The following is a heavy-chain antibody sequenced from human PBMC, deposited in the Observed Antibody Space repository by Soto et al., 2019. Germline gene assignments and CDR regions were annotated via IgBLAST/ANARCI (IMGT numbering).Heavy chain of an antibody. CDR1: GGTFSSYA. CDR2: IIPIFGTA. J-gene: IGHJ3*02. CDR3: ARDFTFGGVIVVDAFDI. V-gene: IGHV1-69*06. Sequence: QVQLVQSGAEVKKPGSSVKVSCKASGGTFSSYAISWVRQAPGQGLEWMGGIIPIFGTANYAQKFQGRVTITADKSTSTAYMELSSPRSEDTAVYYCARDFTFGGVIVVDAFDIWGQGTMVTVSS. D-gene: IGHD3-16*02.